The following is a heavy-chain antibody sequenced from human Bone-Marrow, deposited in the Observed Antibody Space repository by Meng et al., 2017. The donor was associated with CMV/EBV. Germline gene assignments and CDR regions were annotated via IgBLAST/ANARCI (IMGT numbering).Heavy chain of an antibody. J-gene: IGHJ5*02. D-gene: IGHD1-1*01. V-gene: IGHV4-34*01. CDR2: INHSGST. Sequence: SETLSLTCAVYGGSFSGYYWSWIRQPPGKGLEWIGEINHSGSTSYNPSLKSRVTISVDTSKNQFSLKLSSVTAADTAVYYCARGGRYAGFDPWGQGTLVTVSS. CDR1: GGSFSGYY. CDR3: ARGGRYAGFDP.